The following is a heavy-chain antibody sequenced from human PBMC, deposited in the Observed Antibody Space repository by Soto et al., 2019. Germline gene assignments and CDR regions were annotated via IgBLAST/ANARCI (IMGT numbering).Heavy chain of an antibody. CDR2: IYWDDDK. CDR3: AHVYWAASGTWYYFDH. J-gene: IGHJ4*02. Sequence: QITLTESGPTLVKPTQTLTLTCTFSGFSFSTSAVGVGWIRQPPGKALEFLALIYWDDDKRYRPSLKSKISITKDTSRNQVVLTMTDLDPEDTATYYCAHVYWAASGTWYYFDHGGQGTLVTVSS. D-gene: IGHD6-13*01. V-gene: IGHV2-5*02. CDR1: GFSFSTSAVG.